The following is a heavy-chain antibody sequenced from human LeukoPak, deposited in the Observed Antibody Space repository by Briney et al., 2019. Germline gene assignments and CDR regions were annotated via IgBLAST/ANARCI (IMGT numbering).Heavy chain of an antibody. J-gene: IGHJ4*02. Sequence: SSETLSLTCGGYGGSFSGYYWNWLRQPPGKGLEWIGEIYHSGSTNYNPSLKSRVTISVDKSNDHFSLKLTSVTAADTAVYYCGSGDYYYFDYWGQGTLVTVSS. CDR3: GSGDYYYFDY. D-gene: IGHD2/OR15-2a*01. V-gene: IGHV4-34*01. CDR2: IYHSGST. CDR1: GGSFSGYY.